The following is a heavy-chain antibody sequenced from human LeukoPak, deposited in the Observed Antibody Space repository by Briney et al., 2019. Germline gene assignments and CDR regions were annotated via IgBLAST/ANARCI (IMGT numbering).Heavy chain of an antibody. J-gene: IGHJ6*02. CDR1: GFTVSSNY. CDR2: IYSGGST. Sequence: PGGSLRLSCAASGFTVSSNYMSWVRQAPGKGLEWVSVIYSGGSTYYADSVKGRFTISRDNSKNTLYLQMNSLRAEDTAVYYCARDPPIAAAGVYYYGMDVWGQGTTVTVSS. V-gene: IGHV3-66*01. CDR3: ARDPPIAAAGVYYYGMDV. D-gene: IGHD6-13*01.